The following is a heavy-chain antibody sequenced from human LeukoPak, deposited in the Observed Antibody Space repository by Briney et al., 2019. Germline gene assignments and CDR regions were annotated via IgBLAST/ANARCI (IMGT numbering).Heavy chain of an antibody. J-gene: IGHJ1*01. Sequence: GASVKVSCKTSEYTFTGYYMHWVRQAPGQGLEWMGWISPNSGGTNYAQKFQGRVTMTRDTSISTAYMELSRLRSDDTAVYYCARDLRSSGWYGLNTLRHWGQGTLVTVSS. CDR1: EYTFTGYY. CDR2: ISPNSGGT. D-gene: IGHD6-19*01. V-gene: IGHV1-2*02. CDR3: ARDLRSSGWYGLNTLRH.